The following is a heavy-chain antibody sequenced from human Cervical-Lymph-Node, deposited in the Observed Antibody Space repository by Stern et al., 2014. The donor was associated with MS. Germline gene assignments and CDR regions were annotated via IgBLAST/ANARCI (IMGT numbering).Heavy chain of an antibody. CDR3: ATSAGELTPEAV. Sequence: QDQLVQSGAEVKKPGSSTRVSCKASGGTFSSYAISWVRQAPGQGLEWMGGSRPMFGTANYAQKFQGRVTITADASTSTAYMEVSSLRYDDTAVYYRATSAGELTPEAVWGQGTTVTVFS. CDR1: GGTFSSYA. CDR2: SRPMFGTA. V-gene: IGHV1-69*13. D-gene: IGHD1-26*01. J-gene: IGHJ6*02.